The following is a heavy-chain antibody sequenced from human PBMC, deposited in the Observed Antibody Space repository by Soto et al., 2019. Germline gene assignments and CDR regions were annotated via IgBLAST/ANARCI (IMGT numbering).Heavy chain of an antibody. Sequence: ETLSLTCTVSGGSISSYYWSWIRQPPGKGLEWIGYIYYSGSTNYNPSLKSRVTISVDTSKNQFSLKLSSVTAADTAVYYCARRYGGNFDYWGQGTLVTVS. CDR1: GGSISSYY. V-gene: IGHV4-59*12. CDR3: ARRYGGNFDY. D-gene: IGHD3-16*01. J-gene: IGHJ4*02. CDR2: IYYSGST.